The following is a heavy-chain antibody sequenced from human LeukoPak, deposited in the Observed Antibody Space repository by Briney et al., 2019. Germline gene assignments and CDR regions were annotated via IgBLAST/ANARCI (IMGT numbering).Heavy chain of an antibody. Sequence: GGSLRLSCAASGFTFDDYGMSWVRQAPGKGLEWVSSISSSSSYIYYADSVKGRFTISRDNAKNSLYLQMNSLRAEDTAVYYCARDYHYDSSGWSDAFDIWGQGTMVTVSS. CDR1: GFTFDDYG. J-gene: IGHJ3*02. D-gene: IGHD3-22*01. CDR3: ARDYHYDSSGWSDAFDI. V-gene: IGHV3-21*01. CDR2: ISSSSSYI.